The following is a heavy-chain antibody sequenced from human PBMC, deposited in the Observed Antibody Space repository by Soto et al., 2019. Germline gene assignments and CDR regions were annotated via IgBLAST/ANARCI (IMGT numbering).Heavy chain of an antibody. V-gene: IGHV3-23*01. Sequence: EVQLLESGGGLVQPGGSLRLSCAASGFTFSSYAMSWVRQAPGKGLEWVSAISGSGGSTYYADSVKGRFTISRDNSKNTLYLQMNSLRAEDTAVYYCAKRDAGTAQYYYYYYMDVWGKGTTVTVSS. CDR2: ISGSGGST. CDR1: GFTFSSYA. CDR3: AKRDAGTAQYYYYYYMDV. D-gene: IGHD5-18*01. J-gene: IGHJ6*03.